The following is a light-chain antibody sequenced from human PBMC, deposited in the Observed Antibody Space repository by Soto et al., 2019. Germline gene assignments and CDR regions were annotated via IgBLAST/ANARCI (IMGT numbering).Light chain of an antibody. CDR2: DAT. V-gene: IGKV3D-15*01. Sequence: EIVITQSPATLSVSPGERATLSCRASQSVSSNLAWYQQKPGQAPRLLIYDATNRATGIPARFSGSGSGTDFTLTISSLQPEDFATYYCQQSYRTPRTFGQGTKVDIK. CDR3: QQSYRTPRT. J-gene: IGKJ1*01. CDR1: QSVSSN.